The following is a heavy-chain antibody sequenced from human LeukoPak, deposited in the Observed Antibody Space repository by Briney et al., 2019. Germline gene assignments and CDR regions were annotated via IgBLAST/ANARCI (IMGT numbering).Heavy chain of an antibody. CDR2: IRSKANSYAT. CDR1: GFTFSGSA. Sequence: GGSLKLSCAASGFTFSGSAMHWVRQASGKGLEWVGRIRSKANSYATAYAASVKGRFTISRDDSKNTAYLQMNSQKTEDTAVYYCTGYCSSTSCPTTFDYWGQGTLVTVSS. D-gene: IGHD2-2*01. V-gene: IGHV3-73*01. CDR3: TGYCSSTSCPTTFDY. J-gene: IGHJ4*02.